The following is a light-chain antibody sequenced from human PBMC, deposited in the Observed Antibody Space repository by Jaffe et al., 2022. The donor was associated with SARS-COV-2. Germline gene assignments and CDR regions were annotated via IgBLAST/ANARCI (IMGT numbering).Light chain of an antibody. CDR2: AAS. J-gene: IGKJ1*01. CDR3: QQSYSTPRT. V-gene: IGKV1-39*01. CDR1: QSISSY. Sequence: DIQMTQSPSSLSAYVGDRVTITCRASQSISSYLNWYQQKPGKAPRLLIYAASNLQSGVPSRFSGSGSGTDFTLTISSQQPEDFATYYCQQSYSTPRTFGQGTKVEI.